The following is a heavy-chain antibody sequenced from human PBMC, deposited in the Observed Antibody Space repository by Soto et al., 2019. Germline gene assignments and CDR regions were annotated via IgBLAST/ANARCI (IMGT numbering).Heavy chain of an antibody. V-gene: IGHV3-7*01. Sequence: EVQVVESGGGLVQPGGSLRLSCAASGFTFSNHWMTWVRQAPGKGLEWVANIKQDGSEKYYVDSVKGRFTLSRDNAKNSRYIPKNTLRAEDTAVYYCARDVAYCRSTSCYFSYYDYIDVWGKGTTVTVSS. CDR3: ARDVAYCRSTSCYFSYYDYIDV. CDR1: GFTFSNHW. D-gene: IGHD2-2*01. J-gene: IGHJ6*03. CDR2: IKQDGSEK.